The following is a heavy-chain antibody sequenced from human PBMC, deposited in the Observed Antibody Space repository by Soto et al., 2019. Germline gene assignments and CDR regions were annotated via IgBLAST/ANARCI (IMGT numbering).Heavy chain of an antibody. CDR2: IGSSSVTI. CDR1: GFTLSNYV. J-gene: IGHJ5*02. CDR3: ARRERAAGTDWWFDP. Sequence: PGGSLRLSCAASGFTLSNYVMNWVRQAPGKGLEWISCIGSSSVTIFHADSVKGRFAISRDSAKNSLYLQMNSLRAEDTAVYYCARRERAAGTDWWFDPWGQGTLVTVSS. D-gene: IGHD6-13*01. V-gene: IGHV3-48*01.